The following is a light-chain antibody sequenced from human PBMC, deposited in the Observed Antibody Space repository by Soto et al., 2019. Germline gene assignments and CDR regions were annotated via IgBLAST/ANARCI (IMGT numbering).Light chain of an antibody. CDR1: SSDVGSYSL. CDR2: EVS. Sequence: QSALTQPASVSGSPGQSITISCTGTSSDVGSYSLVSWYQQHPGKAPKLMIYEVSKRPSGVSNRFSGSKSGNTASLTISGLQAEDEADYYCCSYAGSPWVFGGGTQLTVL. CDR3: CSYAGSPWV. J-gene: IGLJ3*02. V-gene: IGLV2-23*02.